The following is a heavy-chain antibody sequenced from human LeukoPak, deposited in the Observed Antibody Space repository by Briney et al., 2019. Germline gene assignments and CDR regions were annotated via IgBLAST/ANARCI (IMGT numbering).Heavy chain of an antibody. CDR2: IYYSGST. CDR3: ARAKGMDYYDSSGYYYVPYFDY. Sequence: SETLSLTCTVSGGSISSYYWSWIRQPPGKGLEWIGYIYYSGSTNYNPSLKSRVTISVDTSKNQFSLKLSSVTAADTAVYYCARAKGMDYYDSSGYYYVPYFDYWGQGTLVTVSS. CDR1: GGSISSYY. J-gene: IGHJ4*02. V-gene: IGHV4-59*01. D-gene: IGHD3-22*01.